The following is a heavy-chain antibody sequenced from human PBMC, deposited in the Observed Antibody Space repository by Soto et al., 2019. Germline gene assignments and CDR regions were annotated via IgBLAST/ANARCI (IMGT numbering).Heavy chain of an antibody. CDR1: GYTFTNYY. D-gene: IGHD1-26*01. J-gene: IGHJ4*02. V-gene: IGHV1-46*03. CDR2: INPSGGGT. Sequence: QVQLVQSGAEVKKPGASVKVSCKTSGYTFTNYYMHWVRQAPGQGLEWMGIINPSGGGTSYAQKFHGRVTMTRDTSTSTVYMELSSLRSEDAAVYYCARDVPGGSYYFDYWGQGTLVTVSS. CDR3: ARDVPGGSYYFDY.